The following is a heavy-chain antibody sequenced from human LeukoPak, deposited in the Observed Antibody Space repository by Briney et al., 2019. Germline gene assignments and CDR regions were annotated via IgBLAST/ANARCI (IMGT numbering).Heavy chain of an antibody. CDR1: GGSFSGYY. J-gene: IGHJ4*02. D-gene: IGHD4-17*01. V-gene: IGHV4-34*01. CDR2: INHSGST. Sequence: SETLSLTCAVYGGSFSGYYWSWIRQPPGKGLEWIGEINHSGSTNYNPSLKSQVTISVDTSKNQFSLKLSSVTAADTAVYYCAREDGDSPQYYWGQGTLVTVSS. CDR3: AREDGDSPQYY.